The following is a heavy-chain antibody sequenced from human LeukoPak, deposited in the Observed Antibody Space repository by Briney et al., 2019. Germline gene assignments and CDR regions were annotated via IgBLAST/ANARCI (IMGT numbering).Heavy chain of an antibody. D-gene: IGHD6-6*01. CDR3: ARPRGWSSSFLIPTNNWFDP. CDR1: GGTFSSYV. J-gene: IGHJ5*02. CDR2: IIPIFGTT. Sequence: SVKVSCKAFGGTFSSYVINWVRQAPGQGLEWMGGIIPIFGTTNYAQKFQGRVTITADESTNTVYMELSSLRSEDTAVYYCARPRGWSSSFLIPTNNWFDPWGQGPLVTVSS. V-gene: IGHV1-69*13.